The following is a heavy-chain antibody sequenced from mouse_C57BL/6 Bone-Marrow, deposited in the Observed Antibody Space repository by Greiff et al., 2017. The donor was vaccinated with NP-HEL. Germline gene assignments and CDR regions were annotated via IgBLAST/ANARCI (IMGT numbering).Heavy chain of an antibody. CDR2: ISYDGSN. CDR3: ARDYYGFV. CDR1: GYSITSGYY. D-gene: IGHD1-1*01. Sequence: EVKLMESGPGLVKPSQSLSLTCSVTGYSITSGYYWNWIRQFPGNKLEWMGYISYDGSNNYNPSLNNRISITRDTSKNQFFLKLNSVTTEDTATYYCARDYYGFVWGTGTTVTVSS. V-gene: IGHV3-6*01. J-gene: IGHJ1*03.